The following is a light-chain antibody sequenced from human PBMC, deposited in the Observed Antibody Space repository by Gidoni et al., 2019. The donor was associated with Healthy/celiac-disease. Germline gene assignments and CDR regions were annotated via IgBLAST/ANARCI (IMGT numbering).Light chain of an antibody. CDR1: QSIGTY. J-gene: IGKJ4*01. Sequence: EIVFTQSPATLSVSPGERATLSCRASQSIGTYLVWYHHKPGQAPRLLIYGASTRSTGVPARFSGAGSGTDFTLTIASLEPEDFAIYYCQQRGSWPLTFGGGTRVEI. CDR2: GAS. V-gene: IGKV3-11*01. CDR3: QQRGSWPLT.